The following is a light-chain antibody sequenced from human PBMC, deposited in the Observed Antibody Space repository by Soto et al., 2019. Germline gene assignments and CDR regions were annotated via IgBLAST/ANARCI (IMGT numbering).Light chain of an antibody. CDR3: QQRYSTTIT. CDR1: QSISSY. J-gene: IGKJ5*01. Sequence: DIKMTQSPASVSAPVGDRVTITCRASQSISSYLNWYQQKPGKAPKLLIYAASSLQSGVPSRFSGSGSGTDFNLTISSLQPEDFATYYCQQRYSTTITFGQGTRLEIK. V-gene: IGKV1-39*01. CDR2: AAS.